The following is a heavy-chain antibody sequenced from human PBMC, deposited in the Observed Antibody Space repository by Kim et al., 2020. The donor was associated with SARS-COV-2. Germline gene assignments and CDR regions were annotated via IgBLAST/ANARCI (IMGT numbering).Heavy chain of an antibody. CDR3: AREYARGFDY. CDR1: GFTFNTYN. J-gene: IGHJ4*02. V-gene: IGHV3-48*04. D-gene: IGHD2-2*01. CDR2: IANGGKTI. Sequence: GGSLRLFCAASGFTFNTYNMNWVRQAPGKGLEWVSYIANGGKTISYADPVKVRVITSRDNAKNSLYLQMNSLRAEDTAVYYCAREYARGFDYWGQGAPVTVSA.